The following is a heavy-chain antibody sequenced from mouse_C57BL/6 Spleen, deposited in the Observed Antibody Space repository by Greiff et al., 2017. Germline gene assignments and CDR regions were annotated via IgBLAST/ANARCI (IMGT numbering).Heavy chain of an antibody. Sequence: VQLVESGAELVKPGASVKISCKASGYAFSSYWLNWVKQRPGKGLEWLGQIYPGDGDTNYTGKFKGKATLTAAKSSSTAYMQLSSLTSEDSAVYFCARGEGNYALDYWGQGTTLTVSA. CDR2: IYPGDGDT. D-gene: IGHD2-1*01. CDR3: ARGEGNYALDY. J-gene: IGHJ2*01. CDR1: GYAFSSYW. V-gene: IGHV1-80*01.